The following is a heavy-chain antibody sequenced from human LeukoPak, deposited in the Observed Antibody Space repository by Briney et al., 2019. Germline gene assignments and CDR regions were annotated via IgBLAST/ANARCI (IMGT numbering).Heavy chain of an antibody. CDR2: ISYDGSNK. J-gene: IGHJ3*02. V-gene: IGHV3-30*04. D-gene: IGHD2-15*01. CDR1: GFTFSSYA. Sequence: HPGGSLRLSCAASGFTFSSYAMHWVRQAPGKGLEWVAVISYDGSNKYYADSVKGRFTISRDNSKNTLYLQMNSLRAEDTAVYYCAKPIGYCSGGGCSAFDIWGQGTMVTVSS. CDR3: AKPIGYCSGGGCSAFDI.